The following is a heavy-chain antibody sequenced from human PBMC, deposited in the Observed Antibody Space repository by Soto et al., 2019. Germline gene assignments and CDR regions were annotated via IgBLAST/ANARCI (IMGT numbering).Heavy chain of an antibody. D-gene: IGHD5-12*01. Sequence: PSETLSLTCTVSGGSISSSSYYWGWIRQPPGKGLEWIGSIYYSGSTYYNPSLKSRVTISVDTSKNQFSLKLSSVTAADTAVYYCARVSILGSIVATMDDYYGMDVWGQGTTVTVSS. CDR2: IYYSGST. V-gene: IGHV4-39*07. J-gene: IGHJ6*02. CDR3: ARVSILGSIVATMDDYYGMDV. CDR1: GGSISSSSYY.